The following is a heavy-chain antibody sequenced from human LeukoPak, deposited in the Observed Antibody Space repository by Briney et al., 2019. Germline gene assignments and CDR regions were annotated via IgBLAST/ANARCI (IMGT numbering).Heavy chain of an antibody. Sequence: ASVKVSCKASGYTFTSYDINWVRQATGQGLEWMGWMNPNSGNTGYAQKFQGRVTITRNTSISTAYMELSSLRSEDTAVYYCARGPRVIEGYYDYVWGSYPKEAFDIWGQGTMVTVSS. CDR1: GYTFTSYD. CDR2: MNPNSGNT. J-gene: IGHJ3*02. D-gene: IGHD3-16*02. V-gene: IGHV1-8*03. CDR3: ARGPRVIEGYYDYVWGSYPKEAFDI.